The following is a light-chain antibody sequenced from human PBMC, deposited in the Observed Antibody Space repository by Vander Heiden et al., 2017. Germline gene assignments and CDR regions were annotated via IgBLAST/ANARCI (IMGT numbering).Light chain of an antibody. V-gene: IGLV2-14*03. CDR3: CAYTTSSTWV. CDR1: SSDVGGYNY. Sequence: QSALTQPASVSGSPGQSINIPCTGTSSDVGGYNYVSWYQQHPGKVPKLLIFDVTNRPSGVSNRFSGSKSGNTASLTISGLEAEDEADYFCCAYTTSSTWVFGGGTKVTVL. J-gene: IGLJ3*02. CDR2: DVT.